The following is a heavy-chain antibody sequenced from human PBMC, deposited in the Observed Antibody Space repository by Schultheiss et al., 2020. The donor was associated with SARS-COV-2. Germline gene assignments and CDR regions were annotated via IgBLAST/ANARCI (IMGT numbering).Heavy chain of an antibody. Sequence: SQTLSLTCTVSGGSISSGGYYWSWIRQHPGKGLEWIGYIYYSGSTNYNPSLKSRVTISVDTSKNQFSLKLSSVTAADTAVYYCARARLGADYYYYGMDVWGQGTTVTVSS. CDR1: GGSISSGGYY. J-gene: IGHJ6*02. V-gene: IGHV4-31*03. CDR3: ARARLGADYYYYGMDV. CDR2: IYYSGST.